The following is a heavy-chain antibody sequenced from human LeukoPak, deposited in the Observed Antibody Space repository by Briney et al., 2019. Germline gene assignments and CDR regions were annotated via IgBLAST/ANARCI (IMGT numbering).Heavy chain of an antibody. CDR3: AKDGSWSCTD. Sequence: PGGSLRLSCGSSGFAFSSSAMHWVSQGPGKGLEWVAYIAHHGNNKYYADSVKGRFTISRDNSKGSLYLQMNSLRADDTAVYYCAKDGSWSCTDGGQGTLVRVSS. CDR2: IAHHGNNK. D-gene: IGHD2-8*02. J-gene: IGHJ4*02. V-gene: IGHV3-30*02. CDR1: GFAFSSSA.